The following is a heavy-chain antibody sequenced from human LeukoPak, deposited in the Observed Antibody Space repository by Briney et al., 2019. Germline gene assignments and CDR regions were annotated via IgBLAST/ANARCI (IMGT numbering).Heavy chain of an antibody. CDR3: ARPYSSSWYIKGFDI. Sequence: SQTLSLTCTVSGGSISSGGYYWSWIRQPPGKGLEWIGEINHSGSTNYNPSLKSRVTISVDTSKNQFSLKLSSVTAADTAVYYCARPYSSSWYIKGFDIWGQGTMVTVSS. CDR1: GGSISSGGYY. J-gene: IGHJ3*02. V-gene: IGHV4-30-2*01. CDR2: INHSGST. D-gene: IGHD6-13*01.